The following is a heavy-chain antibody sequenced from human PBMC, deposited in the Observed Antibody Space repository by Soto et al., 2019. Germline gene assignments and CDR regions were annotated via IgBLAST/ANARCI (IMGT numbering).Heavy chain of an antibody. CDR3: ARGLNGYLHYFDY. CDR1: GYSFTSYA. J-gene: IGHJ4*02. V-gene: IGHV1-3*01. Sequence: QVQLVQSGAEVKKPGASVKVSCKASGYSFTSYAMHWVRQAPGQRLEWMGWINAGNGNTKYSQKFQGRVTITRGTSASTAYMELSSLRSEDTAVYYCARGLNGYLHYFDYWGQGTLVTVSS. CDR2: INAGNGNT. D-gene: IGHD5-18*01.